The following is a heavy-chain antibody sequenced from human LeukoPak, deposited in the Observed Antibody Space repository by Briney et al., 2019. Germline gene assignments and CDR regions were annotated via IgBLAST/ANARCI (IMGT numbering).Heavy chain of an antibody. CDR1: GGTFSSYA. CDR3: ARVAKATGPSDLPYYFDY. V-gene: IGHV1-69*13. D-gene: IGHD3-10*01. CDR2: IIPIFGTA. J-gene: IGHJ4*02. Sequence: GASVKVSCKASGGTFSSYAISWVRQAPGQGLEWMGGIIPIFGTANYAQKFQGRVTITADESTSTAYMELSSLRSEDTAVYYCARVAKATGPSDLPYYFDYWGQGTLVTVSS.